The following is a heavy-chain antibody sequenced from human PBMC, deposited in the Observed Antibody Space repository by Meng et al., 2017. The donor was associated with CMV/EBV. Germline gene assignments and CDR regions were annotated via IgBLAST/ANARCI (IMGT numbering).Heavy chain of an antibody. D-gene: IGHD1-26*01. V-gene: IGHV1-69*12. J-gene: IGHJ4*02. Sequence: QVQRVGSAGEVEKPGAAVKVSCKNSGGNFSTFAISWVRQAPGEGLEWMGGIIPVFETANYAERFQDRVTITADDSTTMAYMELSSLRADDTALYFCARGGDSWYSDYWGQGTLVTVSS. CDR2: IIPVFETA. CDR3: ARGGDSWYSDY. CDR1: GGNFSTFA.